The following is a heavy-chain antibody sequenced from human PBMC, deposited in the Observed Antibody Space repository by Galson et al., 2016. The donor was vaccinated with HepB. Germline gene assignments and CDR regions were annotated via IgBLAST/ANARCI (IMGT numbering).Heavy chain of an antibody. D-gene: IGHD6-19*01. Sequence: CAISGDSVSSNSAAWNWIRQSPSRGLEWLGRTYYRSKWYNDYALSVKSRITINPDTSKNQFSLQPNSVTPEDTAVYYCARDRKAVAPDAFDIWGQGTMVTVSS. CDR3: ARDRKAVAPDAFDI. CDR2: TYYRSKWYN. V-gene: IGHV6-1*01. CDR1: GDSVSSNSAA. J-gene: IGHJ3*02.